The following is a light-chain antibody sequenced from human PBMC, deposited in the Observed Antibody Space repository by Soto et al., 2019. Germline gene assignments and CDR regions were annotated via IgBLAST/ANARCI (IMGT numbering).Light chain of an antibody. V-gene: IGKV3-20*01. CDR2: DAS. Sequence: EIVLTQSPGTLSLSPGERATLSCRSSQSVTSSYLAWYQQKPGQAPRLLIYDASSRATGIPDRFSGSGSRTDFILTISTLEPEDFAVYYCQQYGSSPSFGQGTKVEIK. J-gene: IGKJ1*01. CDR3: QQYGSSPS. CDR1: QSVTSSY.